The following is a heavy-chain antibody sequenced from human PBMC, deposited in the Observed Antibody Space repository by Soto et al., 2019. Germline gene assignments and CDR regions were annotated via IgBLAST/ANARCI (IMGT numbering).Heavy chain of an antibody. D-gene: IGHD2-15*01. V-gene: IGHV3-11*06. J-gene: IGHJ5*02. CDR3: ARARPSVGWFDP. CDR2: ISSSSSYT. CDR1: GFTFSDYY. Sequence: GSLRLSCAASGFTFSDYYMSWIRQAPGKGLEWVSYISSSSSYTNYADSVKGRFTISRDNAKNSLYLQMNSLRAEDTAVYYCARARPSVGWFDPWGQGTLVTVSS.